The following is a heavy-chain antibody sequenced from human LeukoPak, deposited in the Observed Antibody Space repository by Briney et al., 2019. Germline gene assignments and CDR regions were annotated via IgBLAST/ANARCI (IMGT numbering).Heavy chain of an antibody. CDR2: INPSGGST. Sequence: ASVKVSCKASGGTFSSYAISWVRQAPGQGLEWMGIINPSGGSTSYAQKFQGRVTMTRDTSTSTVYMELSSLRSEDTAVYYCARGGATRVEGSDYWGQGTLVTVSS. CDR3: ARGGATRVEGSDY. D-gene: IGHD1-26*01. J-gene: IGHJ4*02. CDR1: GGTFSSYA. V-gene: IGHV1-46*01.